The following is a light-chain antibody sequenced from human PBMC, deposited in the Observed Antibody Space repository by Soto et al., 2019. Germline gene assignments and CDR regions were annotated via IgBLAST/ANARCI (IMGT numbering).Light chain of an antibody. J-gene: IGKJ1*01. CDR2: GAS. V-gene: IGKV3-15*01. CDR3: LQLNTYPWT. Sequence: EIVMTQSPATLSVSPGERATLSCRASQSVSSNLAWYQQKPGQAPRLLIYGASTRATGIPARFSGSGSGTEFTLTISSLQPEDVATYYCLQLNTYPWTVGQGTKVDIK. CDR1: QSVSSN.